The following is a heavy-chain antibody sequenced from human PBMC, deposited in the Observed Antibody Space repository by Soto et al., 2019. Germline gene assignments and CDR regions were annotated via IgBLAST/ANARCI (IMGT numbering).Heavy chain of an antibody. Sequence: SGPTLVNPTETLTLTCTVSGFSLSNARMGVSWIRQPPGKALEWLAHIFSNDEKSYSTSLKSRLTISKDTSKSQVVLTMTNMDPVDTATYYCARIIAVAGPYSWFDPWAQGNLVPVSS. V-gene: IGHV2-26*01. CDR2: IFSNDEK. CDR1: GFSLSNARMG. D-gene: IGHD6-19*01. J-gene: IGHJ5*02. CDR3: ARIIAVAGPYSWFDP.